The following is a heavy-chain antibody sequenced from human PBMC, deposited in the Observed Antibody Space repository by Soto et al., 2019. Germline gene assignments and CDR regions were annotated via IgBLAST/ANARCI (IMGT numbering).Heavy chain of an antibody. D-gene: IGHD1-26*01. V-gene: IGHV3-23*01. J-gene: IGHJ4*02. CDR1: GFTFSSYA. Sequence: PGGSLRLSCAASGFTFSSYAMSWVRQAPGKGLEWVSAISGSGGSTYYADSVKGRFTISRDNSKNTLYLQMNSLRAEDTAVYYSAKDRRYYPLLPDDYWGQGTLVTVSS. CDR2: ISGSGGST. CDR3: AKDRRYYPLLPDDY.